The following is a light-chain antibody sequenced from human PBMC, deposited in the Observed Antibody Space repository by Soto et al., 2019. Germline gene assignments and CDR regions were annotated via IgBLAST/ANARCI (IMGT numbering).Light chain of an antibody. CDR3: SSYTSSSTLVV. CDR1: SSDVGGYNY. Sequence: QSVLTQPASVSGSPGQSITISCTGTSSDVGGYNYVSWYQQHPGKATKLMIYDVSNRPSGVSNRFSGSKSGNTASLTISGLQADDEADYYCSSYTSSSTLVVFGGGTTLTVL. V-gene: IGLV2-14*01. J-gene: IGLJ2*01. CDR2: DVS.